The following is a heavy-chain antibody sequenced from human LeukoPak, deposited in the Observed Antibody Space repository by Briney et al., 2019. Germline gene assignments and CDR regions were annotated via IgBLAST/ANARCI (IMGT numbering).Heavy chain of an antibody. Sequence: PGGSLRLSCAASGFTFSSYGMHWVRQAPGKGLEWVAVIWYDGSNKYYADSVKGRFTISRDNSKNTLYLQMNSLRAEDTAVYYCARDTRGGLLWGGYSYGMDVWGQGTTVAVSS. CDR3: ARDTRGGLLWGGYSYGMDV. CDR2: IWYDGSNK. D-gene: IGHD3-3*01. CDR1: GFTFSSYG. V-gene: IGHV3-33*01. J-gene: IGHJ6*02.